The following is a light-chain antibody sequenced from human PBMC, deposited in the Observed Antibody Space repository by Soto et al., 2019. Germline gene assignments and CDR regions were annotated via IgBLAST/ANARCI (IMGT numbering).Light chain of an antibody. J-gene: IGLJ1*01. CDR3: SSYTISNTLV. Sequence: SALNQPAYVSGSPGQSITISCTETSSDVGGYNYVSWYQQYPGKAPKLMIYDVSNRPSGVSNRFSGSKSGNTASLTISGLQAEDEADYYCSSYTISNTLVFGSGTKVTV. CDR2: DVS. CDR1: SSDVGGYNY. V-gene: IGLV2-14*01.